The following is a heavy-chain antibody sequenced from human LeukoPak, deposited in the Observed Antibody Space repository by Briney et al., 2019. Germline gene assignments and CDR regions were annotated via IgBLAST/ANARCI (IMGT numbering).Heavy chain of an antibody. J-gene: IGHJ4*02. CDR3: ARVRGCSGGSCYQIY. CDR2: IYHSGST. CDR1: GYSISSGYY. Sequence: SETLSLTCTVSGYSISSGYYWGWIRQPPGKGLEWIGSIYHSGSTYYKPSLKSRVTISVDMSKNQFSLKLSSVTAADTAVYYCARVRGCSGGSCYQIYWGQGTLVTVSS. D-gene: IGHD2-15*01. V-gene: IGHV4-38-2*02.